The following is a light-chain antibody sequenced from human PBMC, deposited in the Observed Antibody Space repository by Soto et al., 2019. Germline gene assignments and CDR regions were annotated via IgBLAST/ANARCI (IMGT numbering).Light chain of an antibody. CDR1: QGISSY. V-gene: IGKV1-9*01. CDR2: TAS. Sequence: DIQLTQSPSFLSASVGDRVTITCRASQGISSYLAWYQQKPGKAPNLLIHTASTLQSGVPSRFSGSGSGTEFALTISSLQPEDFATYYCQQLDNFPRTFGQGTKVDI. J-gene: IGKJ1*01. CDR3: QQLDNFPRT.